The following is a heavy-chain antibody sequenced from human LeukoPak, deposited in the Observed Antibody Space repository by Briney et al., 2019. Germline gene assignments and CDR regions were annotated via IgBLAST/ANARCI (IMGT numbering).Heavy chain of an antibody. D-gene: IGHD2-15*01. CDR3: ARDEDSRGWFDP. J-gene: IGHJ5*02. CDR1: GFTFSSYA. V-gene: IGHV4-30-2*05. CDR2: IYYSGGT. Sequence: LRLSCAASGFTFSSYAMSWVRQPPGKGLEWIGYIYYSGGTYYNPSLKSRVTISMDTSKNQFSLKLSSVTAADTAVYYCARDEDSRGWFDPWGQGTLVTVSS.